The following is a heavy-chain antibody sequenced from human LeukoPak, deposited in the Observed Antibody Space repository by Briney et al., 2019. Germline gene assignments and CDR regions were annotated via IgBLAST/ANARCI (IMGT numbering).Heavy chain of an antibody. CDR2: ISRRSSYK. CDR1: GFTFSSYS. J-gene: IGHJ4*02. CDR3: ARDFPETS. V-gene: IGHV3-21*03. Sequence: GGSLRLSCAASGFTFSSYSMNWLRQAPGKGLEWVSSISRRSSYKYYADSVKGRFTISRDNPNNSLYLQINSLRAEDTAVYAFARDFPETSWGQGTLVTVSS.